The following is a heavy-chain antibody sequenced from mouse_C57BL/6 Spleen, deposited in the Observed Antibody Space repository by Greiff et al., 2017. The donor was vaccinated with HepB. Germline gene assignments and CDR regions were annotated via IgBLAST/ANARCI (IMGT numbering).Heavy chain of an antibody. Sequence: VQLKESGPGLVKPSQSLSLTCSVTGYSITSGYYWNWIRQFPGNKLEWMVYISYDGSNNYNPSLKNRIPITRDTSKNQFFLKLNSVTPEDTATYDCARDGTGGYFDVWGTGTTVTVSS. V-gene: IGHV3-6*01. J-gene: IGHJ1*03. CDR1: GYSITSGYY. CDR2: ISYDGSN. D-gene: IGHD1-1*02. CDR3: ARDGTGGYFDV.